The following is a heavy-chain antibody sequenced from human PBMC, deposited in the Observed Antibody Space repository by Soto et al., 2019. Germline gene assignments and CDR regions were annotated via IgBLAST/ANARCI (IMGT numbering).Heavy chain of an antibody. CDR2: ISGSGGST. Sequence: EVQLLESGGGLVQPGGSLRLSCAASGFTFSSYAMSWVRQAPGKGLEWVSAISGSGGSTYYADSVKGRFTISRDNSKTTLYLQMNSLRAEDTAVYYCAKGRKILEWLFADYWGQGTLVTVSS. J-gene: IGHJ4*02. CDR1: GFTFSSYA. V-gene: IGHV3-23*01. CDR3: AKGRKILEWLFADY. D-gene: IGHD3-3*01.